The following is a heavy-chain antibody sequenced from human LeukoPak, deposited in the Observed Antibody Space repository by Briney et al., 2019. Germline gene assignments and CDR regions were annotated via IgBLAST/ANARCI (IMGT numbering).Heavy chain of an antibody. J-gene: IGHJ5*02. Sequence: GASVTVSFKASGYTFTGYYMHWVPQAPGQGLEWMGWINPNSGGTNYAQKFQGRVTMTRDTSISTAYMELSRLRSDDTAVYYCARGLSSTILNWFDPWGQGTLVTVSS. V-gene: IGHV1-2*03. D-gene: IGHD2-2*01. CDR2: INPNSGGT. CDR1: GYTFTGYY. CDR3: ARGLSSTILNWFDP.